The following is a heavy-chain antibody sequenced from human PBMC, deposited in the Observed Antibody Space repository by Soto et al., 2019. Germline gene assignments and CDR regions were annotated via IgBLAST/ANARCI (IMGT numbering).Heavy chain of an antibody. CDR1: GFTFDDYA. CDR3: AKDMGFGQQLADAFDI. J-gene: IGHJ3*02. Sequence: SLKISCAASGFTFDDYAMHWVRQAPGKGLEWVSGISWNSGSIGYADSVKGRFTISRDNAKNSLYLQMNSLRAEDTALYYCAKDMGFGQQLADAFDIWGQGTMVTVSS. D-gene: IGHD6-13*01. V-gene: IGHV3-9*01. CDR2: ISWNSGSI.